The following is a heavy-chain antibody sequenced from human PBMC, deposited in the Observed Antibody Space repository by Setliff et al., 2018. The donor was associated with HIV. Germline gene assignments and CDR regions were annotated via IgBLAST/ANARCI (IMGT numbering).Heavy chain of an antibody. CDR1: GYPIGSAYY. CDR3: SRVPGPPSYCAGDCYLDF. D-gene: IGHD2-21*02. V-gene: IGHV4-38-2*01. J-gene: IGHJ4*02. Sequence: KPSETLSLTCAVSGYPIGSAYYWGWIRQPPGKGLEWIGSVYHGGATYYNPSLKSRVSISMDTSTNQFSLRVTSVTVADTAIYYCSRVPGPPSYCAGDCYLDFWGQGTLVTVS. CDR2: VYHGGAT.